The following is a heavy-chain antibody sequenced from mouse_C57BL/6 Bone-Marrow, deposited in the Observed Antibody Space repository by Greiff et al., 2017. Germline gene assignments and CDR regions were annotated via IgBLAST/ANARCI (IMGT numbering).Heavy chain of an antibody. CDR2: ISNGGGST. J-gene: IGHJ1*03. D-gene: IGHD1-1*01. Sequence: EVMLVESGGGLVQPGGSLKLSCAASGFTFSDYYMYWVRQTPEKRLEWVAYISNGGGSTYYPDTVKGRFTISRDNAKNTLYLQMSRLKSEDTAMYYCARQPGSTWYFDVWGTGTTVTVSS. CDR1: GFTFSDYY. V-gene: IGHV5-12*01. CDR3: ARQPGSTWYFDV.